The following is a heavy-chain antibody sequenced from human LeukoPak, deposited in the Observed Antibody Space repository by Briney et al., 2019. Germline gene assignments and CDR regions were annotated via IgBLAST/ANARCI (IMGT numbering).Heavy chain of an antibody. Sequence: ASVKVSCKASGYTFTSYGISWVRQAPGQGLEWMGWISAYNGNTSYAQKLQGRVTMTTDTSTSTAYMELRSLRSDDTAVYYCARSYYDFWSGYYAHDYWGQGTLVTVSS. V-gene: IGHV1-18*01. CDR2: ISAYNGNT. CDR3: ARSYYDFWSGYYAHDY. J-gene: IGHJ4*02. D-gene: IGHD3-3*01. CDR1: GYTFTSYG.